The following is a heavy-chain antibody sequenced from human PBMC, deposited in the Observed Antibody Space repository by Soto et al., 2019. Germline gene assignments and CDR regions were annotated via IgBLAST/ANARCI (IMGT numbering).Heavy chain of an antibody. CDR1: GGSIISSGFY. V-gene: IGHV4-39*01. CDR3: ARYKNYYDSSGYYMDYYGMDV. CDR2: IYYSGST. D-gene: IGHD3-22*01. Sequence: SETLSLTCTVSGGSIISSGFYWGWIRQPPGKGLEWIGSIYYSGSTFYNPSLKSRVTISVDTSKNQFSLKLSSVTAADTAVYYCARYKNYYDSSGYYMDYYGMDVWGQGTTVT. J-gene: IGHJ6*02.